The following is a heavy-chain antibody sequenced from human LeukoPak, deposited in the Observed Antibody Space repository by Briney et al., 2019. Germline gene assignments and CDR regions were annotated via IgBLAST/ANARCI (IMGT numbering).Heavy chain of an antibody. CDR2: INPNSGGT. V-gene: IGHV1-2*02. D-gene: IGHD6-13*01. CDR3: ARAPGAAAGPGYYYYYYMDV. J-gene: IGHJ6*03. Sequence: ASVKVSCKASGYTFTGYYMHWVRQAPGQGLEWMGWINPNSGGTNYAQKFQGRVTMTRDTSISTAYMELSRLRSDDTAVYYCARAPGAAAGPGYYYYYYMDVWGKGTTVTVSS. CDR1: GYTFTGYY.